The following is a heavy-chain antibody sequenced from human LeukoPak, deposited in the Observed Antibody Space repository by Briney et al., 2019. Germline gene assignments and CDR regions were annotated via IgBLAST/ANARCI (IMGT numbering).Heavy chain of an antibody. CDR2: IYPGDSDT. D-gene: IGHD3-10*01. CDR3: AINRGVGYYYYGVDV. J-gene: IGHJ6*02. CDR1: GYSFTSYW. Sequence: GESLKISCKGSGYSFTSYWIGWVRQMPGKGLEWMGIIYPGDSDTRYSPSFQGQVTISADKSISTAYLQWSSLKASDTAMYYCAINRGVGYYYYGVDVWGQGTTVTVSS. V-gene: IGHV5-51*01.